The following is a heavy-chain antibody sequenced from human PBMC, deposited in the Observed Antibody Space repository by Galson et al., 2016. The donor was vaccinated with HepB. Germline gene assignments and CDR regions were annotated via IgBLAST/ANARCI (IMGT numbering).Heavy chain of an antibody. CDR1: GFTFSDYS. V-gene: IGHV3-48*04. CDR3: ARTTRPWYFDS. D-gene: IGHD6-6*01. CDR2: VSSRSSST. Sequence: SLRLSCAASGFTFSDYSMSWVRQAPGKGLEWVSFVSSRSSSTYYADSVKGRFTVSRDNAKNSLFLQMSSLRAEDTALYYCARTTRPWYFDSWGQGTLVTVSS. J-gene: IGHJ4*02.